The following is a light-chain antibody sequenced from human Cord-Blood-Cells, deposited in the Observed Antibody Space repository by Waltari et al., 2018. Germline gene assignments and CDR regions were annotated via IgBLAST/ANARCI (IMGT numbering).Light chain of an antibody. CDR3: CSYAGSSNVV. J-gene: IGLJ2*01. Sequence: QSALTQPASVSGSPGQSITISCTGTSSDVGSYNLVSWYQQHPGKAPKLMIYEGSKLPSGVSYRFSGSKSGNTASLTISGLQAEDEADYYCCSYAGSSNVVFGGGTKLTVL. CDR2: EGS. CDR1: SSDVGSYNL. V-gene: IGLV2-23*01.